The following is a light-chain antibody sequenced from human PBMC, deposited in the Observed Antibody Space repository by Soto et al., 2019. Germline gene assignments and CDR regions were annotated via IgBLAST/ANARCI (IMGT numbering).Light chain of an antibody. Sequence: EFVLTHSPATLSLSPGEIATLSCRASQFLSSYLAWYQQKPGQPPRLLIYDTSNRATGIPARFSGSRSGTDFTLTISSLEPEDFGVYFCHQRNKFGQGTRLEIK. J-gene: IGKJ5*01. V-gene: IGKV3-11*01. CDR3: HQRNK. CDR2: DTS. CDR1: QFLSSY.